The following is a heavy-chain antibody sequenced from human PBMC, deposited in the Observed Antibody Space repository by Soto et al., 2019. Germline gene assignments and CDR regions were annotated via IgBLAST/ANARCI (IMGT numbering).Heavy chain of an antibody. D-gene: IGHD2-2*01. Sequence: SEILSLTCTVSGSSISRSSYYWGWIRQPPGKGIEWIGSIYYSGSTYYNPSLKSRVTISVDTSKNQFSLKLSSVTAADTAVYYCARHVGYCSSTSCYWVYYYYYGMAVWGQGTTVTVSS. J-gene: IGHJ6*02. CDR2: IYYSGST. CDR1: GSSISRSSYY. V-gene: IGHV4-39*01. CDR3: ARHVGYCSSTSCYWVYYYYYGMAV.